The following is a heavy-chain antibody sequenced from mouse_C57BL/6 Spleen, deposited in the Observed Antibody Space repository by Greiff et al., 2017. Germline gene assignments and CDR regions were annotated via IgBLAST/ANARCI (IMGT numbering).Heavy chain of an antibody. CDR2: INPNYGST. J-gene: IGHJ2*01. CDR1: GYSFTDYN. V-gene: IGHV1-39*01. Sequence: EVQLQQSGPELVKPGASVKISCKASGYSFTDYNMNWVKQSNGKSLEWIGVINPNYGSTSYNQKFKGKATLTVDESSSTAYMQLNSLTSEDSAVYCGANEEAWDCFDYWGQGTTLTVSA. D-gene: IGHD3-2*02. CDR3: ANEEAWDCFDY.